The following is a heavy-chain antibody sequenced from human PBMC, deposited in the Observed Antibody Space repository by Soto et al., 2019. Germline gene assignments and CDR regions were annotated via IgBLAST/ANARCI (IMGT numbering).Heavy chain of an antibody. CDR2: ISYDGSNK. V-gene: IGHV3-30-3*01. D-gene: IGHD2-15*01. CDR1: GFTFSSYA. Sequence: SLRLSCAACGFTFSSYAMHWVRQAPGKGLEWVAVISYDGSNKYYADSVKGRFTISRDNSKNTLYLQMNSLRAEDTAVYYCARDLVVATRRLLDYYYYYGMDVWGQGTTVTVSS. CDR3: ARDLVVATRRLLDYYYYYGMDV. J-gene: IGHJ6*02.